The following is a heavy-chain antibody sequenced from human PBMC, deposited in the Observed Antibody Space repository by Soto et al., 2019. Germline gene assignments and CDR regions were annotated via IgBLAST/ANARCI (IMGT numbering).Heavy chain of an antibody. CDR2: ISGSGGST. CDR3: AKDTLDIVATSDFDY. V-gene: IGHV3-23*01. J-gene: IGHJ4*02. D-gene: IGHD5-12*01. Sequence: GGSLRLSCAASGFTFSSYAMSWVRQAPGKGLEWVSAISGSGGSTYYADSVKGRFTISRDNSKNTLYLQMNSLRAEDTAIYYCAKDTLDIVATSDFDYWGQGTLVTVSS. CDR1: GFTFSSYA.